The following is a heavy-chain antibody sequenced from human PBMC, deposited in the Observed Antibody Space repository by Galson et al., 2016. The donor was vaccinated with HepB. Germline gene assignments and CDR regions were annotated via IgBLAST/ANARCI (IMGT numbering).Heavy chain of an antibody. CDR1: GFTFSTYP. CDR2: INAGGNKR. Sequence: SLRLSCAASGFTFSTYPMGWVRQAPGKGPEWVSGINAGGNKRYYSDSVKGRLAISRDNSKNTLYLQLDNLRGEDTAVYYCVKYVGLDGFDYWGQGTLVIVSS. CDR3: VKYVGLDGFDY. V-gene: IGHV3-23*01. D-gene: IGHD3/OR15-3a*01. J-gene: IGHJ4*02.